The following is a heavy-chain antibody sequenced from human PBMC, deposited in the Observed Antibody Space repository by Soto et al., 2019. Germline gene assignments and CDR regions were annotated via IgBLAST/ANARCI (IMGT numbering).Heavy chain of an antibody. D-gene: IGHD3-22*01. J-gene: IGHJ6*01. Sequence: QVQLVESGGGVVQPGRSLRLSCEASGFTFSSYGMHWVRQAPGKWLEWVAVISYDGNNKYYADSVKGRFIISRDNSKNTMYLQMNSRRPVDTAVYYCAREMIPMIMGGMSAMDGWGQGTKVTVSS. CDR3: AREMIPMIMGGMSAMDG. CDR2: ISYDGNNK. V-gene: IGHV3-30*03. CDR1: GFTFSSYG.